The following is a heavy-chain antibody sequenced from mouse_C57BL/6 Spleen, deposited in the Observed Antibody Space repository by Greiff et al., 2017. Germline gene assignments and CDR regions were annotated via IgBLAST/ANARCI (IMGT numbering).Heavy chain of an antibody. Sequence: EAGGGLVQPKGSLKLSCAASGFSFNTYAMNWVRQAPGKGLEWVARIRSKSNNYATYYADSVKDRFTISRDDSESMLYLQMNNLKTEDTAMYYCVKGGTAFAYWGQGTLVTVSA. CDR3: VKGGTAFAY. D-gene: IGHD3-3*01. CDR2: IRSKSNNYAT. J-gene: IGHJ3*01. CDR1: GFSFNTYA. V-gene: IGHV10-1*01.